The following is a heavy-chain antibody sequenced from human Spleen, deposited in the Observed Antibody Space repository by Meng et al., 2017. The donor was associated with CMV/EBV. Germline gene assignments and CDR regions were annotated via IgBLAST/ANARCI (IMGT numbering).Heavy chain of an antibody. CDR2: IYYSGST. Sequence: SETLSLTCTVSGGSISSSSYYWGWIRQPPGKGLEWIGSIYYSGSTYYNPSLKSRVTISVDTSKNQFSLKLSSVSAADTAIYYCARDVNYYHSGGYYHLLDSWGQGTLVTVSS. J-gene: IGHJ4*02. D-gene: IGHD3-22*01. CDR3: ARDVNYYHSGGYYHLLDS. CDR1: GGSISSSSYY. V-gene: IGHV4-39*07.